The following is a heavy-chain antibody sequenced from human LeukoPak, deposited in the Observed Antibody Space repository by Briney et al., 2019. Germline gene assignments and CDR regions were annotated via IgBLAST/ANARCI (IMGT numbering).Heavy chain of an antibody. D-gene: IGHD3-9*01. CDR1: GGSFSGYY. CDR2: INHSGST. J-gene: IGHJ4*02. CDR3: ARVTDRYFDWLSLDY. Sequence: PSETLSLTCAVYGGSFSGYYWSWIRQPPGKGLEWIGEINHSGSTNYNPSLKSRVTISVDASKNQFSLKLSSVTAADTAVYYCARVTDRYFDWLSLDYWGQGTLVTVSS. V-gene: IGHV4-34*01.